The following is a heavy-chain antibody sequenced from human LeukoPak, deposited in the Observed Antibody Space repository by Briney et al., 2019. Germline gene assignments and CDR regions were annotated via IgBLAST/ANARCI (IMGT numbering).Heavy chain of an antibody. CDR2: IYYSGRA. CDR3: ARRRYYDSTGYLD. J-gene: IGHJ1*01. Sequence: SETLSLTCGVSGGSISSSSYYWGWIRQPPGKGLEWIGEIYYSGRAYYNSSLKSRLTISVDTSWNQFSLTLSSVTAADTGVYYCARRRYYDSTGYLDWGQGTLVSVST. D-gene: IGHD3-22*01. CDR1: GGSISSSSYY. V-gene: IGHV4-39*01.